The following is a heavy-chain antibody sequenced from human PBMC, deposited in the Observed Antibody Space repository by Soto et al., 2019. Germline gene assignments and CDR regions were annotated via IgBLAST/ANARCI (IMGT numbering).Heavy chain of an antibody. V-gene: IGHV1-46*03. J-gene: IGHJ6*03. CDR1: GYTFTSYD. CDR2: IDPSDGST. Sequence: ASVKVSRKAFGYTFTSYDINWVRQAPGQGLEWMGTIDPSDGSTSDAQNFQGRVTMTRDTSTSTGYMELSSLRSEDTALYYCARTPGGGSGYGTYMDVWGKGTTVTVSS. CDR3: ARTPGGGSGYGTYMDV. D-gene: IGHD3-3*01.